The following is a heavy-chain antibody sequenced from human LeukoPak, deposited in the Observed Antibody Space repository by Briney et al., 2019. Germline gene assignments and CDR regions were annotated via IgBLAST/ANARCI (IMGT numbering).Heavy chain of an antibody. Sequence: GGSLRLSCAASGFTVSSNYMNWVRQAPGKGLEWVSVIYSGGSTYYADSVKGRFTISRDNSKSTLYLQMNSLRAEDTAIYYCATYRQVLLPFESWGQGTLVTVSS. V-gene: IGHV3-53*01. CDR2: IYSGGST. D-gene: IGHD2-8*02. CDR1: GFTVSSNY. CDR3: ATYRQVLLPFES. J-gene: IGHJ4*02.